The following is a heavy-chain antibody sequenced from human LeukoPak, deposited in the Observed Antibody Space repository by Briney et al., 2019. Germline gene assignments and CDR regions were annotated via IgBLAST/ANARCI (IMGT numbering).Heavy chain of an antibody. Sequence: SETLSLTCTVSGDSISSFYWSWIRQPPGKGLEWIGYISNTGSTNYNPSLKSRVTISVDTSKNQFSLKLSSVTAADTAVYYCARESGYSYGYYYYYYMDVWGKGTTVTISS. CDR2: ISNTGST. CDR3: ARESGYSYGYYYYYYMDV. V-gene: IGHV4-4*08. CDR1: GDSISSFY. J-gene: IGHJ6*03. D-gene: IGHD5-18*01.